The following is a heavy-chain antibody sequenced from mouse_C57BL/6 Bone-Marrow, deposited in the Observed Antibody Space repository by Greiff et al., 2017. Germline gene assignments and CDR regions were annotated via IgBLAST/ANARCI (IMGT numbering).Heavy chain of an antibody. D-gene: IGHD2-2*01. CDR3: ARKGGWLYYFDY. V-gene: IGHV1-50*01. CDR1: GYTFTSYW. J-gene: IGHJ2*01. CDR2: IDPSDSYT. Sequence: QVQLQQPGAELVKPGASVKLSCKASGYTFTSYWMQWVKPRPGQGLEWIGEIDPSDSYTNHNQKFKGKAPLTVDTSSSTAYMQLSSLTSEDSAVYYCARKGGWLYYFDYWGQGTTLTVSS.